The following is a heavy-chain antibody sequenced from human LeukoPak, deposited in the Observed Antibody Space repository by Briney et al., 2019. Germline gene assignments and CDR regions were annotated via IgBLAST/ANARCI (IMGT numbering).Heavy chain of an antibody. CDR2: IIPILGIA. CDR3: ASDRGDGYNAVDY. Sequence: GASVKVSCKASGGTFSSYAISWVRQAPGQGLEWMGRIIPILGIANYAQKFQGRVTITADKSTSTAYMELSSLRSEDTAVYYCASDRGDGYNAVDYWGQGTMVTVSS. CDR1: GGTFSSYA. D-gene: IGHD5-24*01. V-gene: IGHV1-69*04. J-gene: IGHJ4*02.